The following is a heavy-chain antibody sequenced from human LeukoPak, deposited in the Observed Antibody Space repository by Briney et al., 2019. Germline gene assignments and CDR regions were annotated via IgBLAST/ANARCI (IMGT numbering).Heavy chain of an antibody. D-gene: IGHD3-22*01. CDR2: IYYSGST. CDR1: GGSISSYY. Sequence: SETLSLTCTVSGGSISSYYWSWIRQPPGKGLEWIGYIYYSGSTNYNPSLKSRVTISVDTSKNQFSLKLSSVTAADTAMYYCARRSYDSSGYYYDDAFDIWGQGTMVTVSS. CDR3: ARRSYDSSGYYYDDAFDI. V-gene: IGHV4-59*12. J-gene: IGHJ3*02.